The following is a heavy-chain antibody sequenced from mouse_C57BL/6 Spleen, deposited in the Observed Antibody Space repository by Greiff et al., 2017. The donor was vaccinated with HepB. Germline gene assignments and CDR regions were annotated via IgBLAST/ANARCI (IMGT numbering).Heavy chain of an antibody. D-gene: IGHD3-2*02. CDR3: ARSPAAQATDY. CDR1: GYTFTSYW. J-gene: IGHJ2*01. CDR2: IYPGSGST. V-gene: IGHV1-55*01. Sequence: QVQLQQPGAELVKPGASVKMSCKASGYTFTSYWITWVKQRPGQGLEWIGDIYPGSGSTNYNEKFKSKATLTVDTSSSTAYMQRSSLTSEDSAVYYCARSPAAQATDYWGQGTTLTVSS.